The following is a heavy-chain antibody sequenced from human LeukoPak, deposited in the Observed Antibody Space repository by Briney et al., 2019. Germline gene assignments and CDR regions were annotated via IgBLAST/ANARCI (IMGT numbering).Heavy chain of an antibody. V-gene: IGHV3-11*04. CDR3: VRGVPYYDILTGPSLAY. D-gene: IGHD3-9*01. Sequence: AGGSLRLPCAASGFTFSDYYMSWIRQAPGKGLEWVSYISSSGSTIYYADSVKGRFTFFRDNAKNSLYLQMNSLRAEDTAVYYCVRGVPYYDILTGPSLAYWGQGTLVTVSS. J-gene: IGHJ4*02. CDR1: GFTFSDYY. CDR2: ISSSGSTI.